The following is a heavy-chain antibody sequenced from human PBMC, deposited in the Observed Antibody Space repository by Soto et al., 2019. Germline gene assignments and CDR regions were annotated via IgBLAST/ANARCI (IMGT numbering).Heavy chain of an antibody. J-gene: IGHJ4*02. Sequence: GGSLRLSCAASGFTFDDYAMYWVRQAPGKGLECVSGINWKSGSIGYADSVKGRFTISRDNAKNSLYLQMNSLRAEDTALYYCAKAARGETTITQFDYWGQGTLVTVSS. D-gene: IGHD4-4*01. CDR1: GFTFDDYA. CDR3: AKAARGETTITQFDY. V-gene: IGHV3-9*01. CDR2: INWKSGSI.